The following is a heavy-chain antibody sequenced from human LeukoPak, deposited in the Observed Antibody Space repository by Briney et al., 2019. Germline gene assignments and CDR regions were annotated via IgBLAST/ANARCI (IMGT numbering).Heavy chain of an antibody. J-gene: IGHJ4*02. CDR1: GGSISSGSYY. Sequence: SETLSLTCTVSGGSISSGSYYWSWIRQPAGKGLEWIGRIYTSGSTSYNPSLKSRVTISVDTSKNQFSLKLSSVTAADTAVYYCARVEMAIIRAFDYWGQGTLVTVSS. V-gene: IGHV4-61*02. CDR3: ARVEMAIIRAFDY. D-gene: IGHD5-24*01. CDR2: IYTSGST.